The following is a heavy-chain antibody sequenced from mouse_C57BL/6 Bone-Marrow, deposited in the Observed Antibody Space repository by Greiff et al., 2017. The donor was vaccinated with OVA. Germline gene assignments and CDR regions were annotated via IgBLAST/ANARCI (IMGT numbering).Heavy chain of an antibody. J-gene: IGHJ4*01. Sequence: VQLQQSGPGLVQPSQSLSITCTVSGFSLTSYGVHWVRQSPGKGLEWLGVIWSGGSTDYNAAFISRLSISQDNSKSQIFFKMNSLQSYDTAIYYCSRKVQTGFYAMDYWGQGTSVTVSS. CDR3: SRKVQTGFYAMDY. CDR1: GFSLTSYG. CDR2: IWSGGST. V-gene: IGHV2-2*03.